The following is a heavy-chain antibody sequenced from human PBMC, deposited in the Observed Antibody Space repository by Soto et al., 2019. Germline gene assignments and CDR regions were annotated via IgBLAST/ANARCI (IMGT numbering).Heavy chain of an antibody. CDR2: IWSDGSRK. D-gene: IGHD2-8*01. CDR1: GFTFSNYG. Sequence: QVQLVESGGGVVQPGRSLRLSCAASGFTFSNYGMHWVRQAPDKGLEWVAVIWSDGSRKSYADSVKGRFTISRDDSKKTLYLEMSSLRFDATAVYYCVREDSVRDTNVPWGQGTLVTVSS. V-gene: IGHV3-33*01. J-gene: IGHJ5*02. CDR3: VREDSVRDTNVP.